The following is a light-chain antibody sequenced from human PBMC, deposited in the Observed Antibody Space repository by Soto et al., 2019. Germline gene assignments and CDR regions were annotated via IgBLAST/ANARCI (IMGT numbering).Light chain of an antibody. CDR1: SSDVGSYNR. J-gene: IGLJ2*01. V-gene: IGLV2-18*02. CDR3: SSYTSSSTLV. CDR2: EVS. Sequence: QSVLTQPPSVSGSPGQSVSISCTGTSSDVGSYNRVSWYQQPPGTAPKLMIYEVSNRPSGVPARFSGSKSGNTASLTISGLQADDEADYYCSSYTSSSTLVFGGGTKLTVL.